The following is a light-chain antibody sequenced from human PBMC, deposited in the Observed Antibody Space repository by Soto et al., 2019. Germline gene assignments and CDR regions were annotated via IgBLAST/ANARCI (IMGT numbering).Light chain of an antibody. CDR2: DVS. V-gene: IGKV3-20*01. CDR3: PQYASSLP. CDR1: QNIGSMY. J-gene: IGKJ4*01. Sequence: EVVLTQSPGTLSLSPGERATLSCRASQNIGSMYLGWYQQKPGQAPRLLLYDVSTRATGVSDRFSGSGSGTDFTLTISRLEPEDSAVYYCPQYASSLPFAGGTNVEIK.